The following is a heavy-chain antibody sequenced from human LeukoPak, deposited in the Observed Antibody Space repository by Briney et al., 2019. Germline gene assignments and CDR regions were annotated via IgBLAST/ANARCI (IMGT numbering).Heavy chain of an antibody. J-gene: IGHJ4*02. V-gene: IGHV3-23*01. Sequence: GGSLRLSCAPSGFTFSSNAMSSVSQAPGKGLEWVSAISGSGGSTYYADSVKGRFTISRDNSKNTLYLQMNSLRAEDTAIYYCAKAGSYGSGALDYWGQGTLVTVCS. CDR2: ISGSGGST. CDR1: GFTFSSNA. CDR3: AKAGSYGSGALDY. D-gene: IGHD3-10*01.